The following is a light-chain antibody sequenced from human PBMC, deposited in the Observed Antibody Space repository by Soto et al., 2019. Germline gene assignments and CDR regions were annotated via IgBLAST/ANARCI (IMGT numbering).Light chain of an antibody. Sequence: DIQMTQSPSSLSASVGDRITITCRASQDIRNYLAWYQQKPGTVPKLLIYSASTLQSVVPSRFSGSGSGTDFTLTISSLQPEHVATYFCQKYNSALSFGQGRRLEIK. J-gene: IGKJ5*01. CDR1: QDIRNY. CDR3: QKYNSALS. V-gene: IGKV1-27*01. CDR2: SAS.